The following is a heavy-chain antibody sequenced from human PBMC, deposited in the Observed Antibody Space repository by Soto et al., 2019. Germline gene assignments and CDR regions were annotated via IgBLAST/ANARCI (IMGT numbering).Heavy chain of an antibody. J-gene: IGHJ4*02. D-gene: IGHD3-22*01. CDR1: GFTFSSYG. Sequence: LRLSCAASGFTFSSYGMHWVRQAPGKGLEWVAVIWYDGSNKYYADSVKGRFTISRDNSKNTLYLQMNSLRAEDTAVYYCARTRYYYDSSGFDYWGQGTLVTVSS. CDR2: IWYDGSNK. V-gene: IGHV3-33*01. CDR3: ARTRYYYDSSGFDY.